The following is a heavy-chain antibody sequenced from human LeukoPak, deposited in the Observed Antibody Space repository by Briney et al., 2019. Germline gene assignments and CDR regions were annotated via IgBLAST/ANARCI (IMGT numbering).Heavy chain of an antibody. Sequence: ASVKVSCEASGYTFTSYYMHWVRQAPGQGLEWMGIINPSGGSTSYAQKFQGRVTTTRDMSTSTVYMELSSLRSEDTAVYYCARVNRLGGAINWFDPWGQGTLVTVSS. CDR1: GYTFTSYY. V-gene: IGHV1-46*01. J-gene: IGHJ5*02. CDR3: ARVNRLGGAINWFDP. CDR2: INPSGGST. D-gene: IGHD1-26*01.